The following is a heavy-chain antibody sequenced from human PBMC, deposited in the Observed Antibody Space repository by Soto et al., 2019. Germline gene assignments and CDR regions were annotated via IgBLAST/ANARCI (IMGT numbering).Heavy chain of an antibody. D-gene: IGHD3-16*01. CDR3: ARMATFGSLNWFDP. CDR1: GYSFTNND. Sequence: SVEVWCRASGYSFTNNDVSWVRQATGQGLEWMGWINSGSGDTGYAQKFQGRVTMTRDISIATAYMELSSLRSDDTAIYYCARMATFGSLNWFDPWGQGTLVTVSS. J-gene: IGHJ5*02. CDR2: INSGSGDT. V-gene: IGHV1-8*01.